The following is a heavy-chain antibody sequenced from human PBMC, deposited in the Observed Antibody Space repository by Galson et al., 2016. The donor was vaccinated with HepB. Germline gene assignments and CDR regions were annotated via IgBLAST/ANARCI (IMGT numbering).Heavy chain of an antibody. J-gene: IGHJ6*02. CDR1: GFIFSSYW. D-gene: IGHD1-14*01. Sequence: SLRLSCAASGFIFSSYWMNWVRQAPGKGLEWVSSISTGSSSIYYADSVKGRFTISRDNTKNSLYLQMSNLRAEDTAVYYCARHSDRTTLYGMDVWGQGTTVTVSS. CDR3: ARHSDRTTLYGMDV. CDR2: ISTGSSSI. V-gene: IGHV3-21*01.